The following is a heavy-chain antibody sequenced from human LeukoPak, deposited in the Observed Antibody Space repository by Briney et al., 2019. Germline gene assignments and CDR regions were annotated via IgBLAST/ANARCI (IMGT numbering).Heavy chain of an antibody. CDR2: LGHSFGST. D-gene: IGHD6-13*01. Sequence: TGGSLRLSCAASGFTFSSYGMSWVRQAPGKGLEWVSALGHSFGSTYYADSVKGRFTISRDNSKNTLYLQMSSLRAEDTAVYYCAKGGSSSWDYFDYWGQGTLVTVSS. CDR3: AKGGSSSWDYFDY. J-gene: IGHJ4*02. V-gene: IGHV3-23*01. CDR1: GFTFSSYG.